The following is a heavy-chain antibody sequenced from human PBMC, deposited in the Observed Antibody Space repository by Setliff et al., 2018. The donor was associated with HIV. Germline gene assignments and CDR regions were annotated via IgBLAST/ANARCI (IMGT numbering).Heavy chain of an antibody. D-gene: IGHD3-22*01. CDR3: ARGPLDYYDSSGYLDAFDI. Sequence: SETLSLTCTVYGGSLTNYYWSWLRQPPGKGLEWIGEINHSGSTNYNPSLKSRVTISVDTSKNQFSLKLSSVTAADTAVYYCARGPLDYYDSSGYLDAFDIWGQGTMVTVSS. CDR1: GGSLTNYY. V-gene: IGHV4-34*01. J-gene: IGHJ3*02. CDR2: INHSGST.